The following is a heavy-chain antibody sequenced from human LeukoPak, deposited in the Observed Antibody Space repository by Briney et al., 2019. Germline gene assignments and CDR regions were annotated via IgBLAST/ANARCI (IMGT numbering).Heavy chain of an antibody. CDR2: IYYSGST. CDR3: ARGRYSSSWYIDY. Sequence: SETLSLTCTVSGGSISSYHWSWIRQHPGKGLEWFGYIYYSGSTYYNPSLKSRVTISIDTSKNQFSLKLSSVTAADTAVYYCARGRYSSSWYIDYWGQGTLVTVSS. D-gene: IGHD6-13*01. CDR1: GGSISSYH. J-gene: IGHJ4*02. V-gene: IGHV4-59*06.